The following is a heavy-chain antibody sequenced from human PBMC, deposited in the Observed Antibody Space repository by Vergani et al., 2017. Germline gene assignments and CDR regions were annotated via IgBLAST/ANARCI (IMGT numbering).Heavy chain of an antibody. CDR3: AKDLPYSSGWLGEFDY. J-gene: IGHJ4*02. CDR1: GFTFSSYG. V-gene: IGHV3-30*02. D-gene: IGHD6-19*01. CDR2: IRDDGSNK. Sequence: QVQLVESGGGVVQPGGSLRLSCAASGFTFSSYGMHWVRQAPGKGLEWVAFIRDDGSNKYYADSVKGRFTISRDNSKNTLYLQMNSLRAEDTAVYYCAKDLPYSSGWLGEFDYWGQGTLVTVSS.